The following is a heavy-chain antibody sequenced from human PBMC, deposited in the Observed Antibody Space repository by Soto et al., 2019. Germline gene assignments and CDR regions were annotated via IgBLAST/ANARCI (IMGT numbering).Heavy chain of an antibody. CDR3: ARDRADYGMDV. Sequence: PGGSLRLSCAASGFTVSSSYMSWVRQAPGKGLEWVSVIYSGGSTYYADSVKGRFTISRDNSKNTLYLQMNSLRAEDTAVYYCARDRADYGMDVWGQGTTVTVSS. D-gene: IGHD3-10*01. CDR2: IYSGGST. CDR1: GFTVSSSY. V-gene: IGHV3-53*01. J-gene: IGHJ6*02.